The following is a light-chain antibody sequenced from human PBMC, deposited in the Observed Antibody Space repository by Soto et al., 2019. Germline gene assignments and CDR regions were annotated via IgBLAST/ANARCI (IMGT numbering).Light chain of an antibody. CDR2: GAS. Sequence: EIVLTQSPGTLSLSPGERATLSCRTSQSVSSSYLAWYQQKPGQAPRLLIYGASSRATGIPDRFSGSGSGTDYTLTISRLELHDFAVISSQLYGLSRWTFGQGTNVEIK. CDR3: QLYGLSRWT. J-gene: IGKJ1*01. CDR1: QSVSSSY. V-gene: IGKV3-20*01.